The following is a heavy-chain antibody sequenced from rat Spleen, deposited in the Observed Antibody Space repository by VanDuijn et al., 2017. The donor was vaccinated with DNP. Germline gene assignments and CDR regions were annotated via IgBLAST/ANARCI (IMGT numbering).Heavy chain of an antibody. CDR3: ARGFNHWFAY. Sequence: EVQLVESGGVLVQPGRSLKLSCAASGFTFSDYYMAWVRQAPKKGLEWVASINYEGSSAFYGDSVKGRFTISRDNAKSTLYLEMNSPTSEDTATYYCARGFNHWFAYWGQGTLVTVSS. D-gene: IGHD4-4*01. CDR2: INYEGSSA. J-gene: IGHJ3*01. V-gene: IGHV5-22*01. CDR1: GFTFSDYY.